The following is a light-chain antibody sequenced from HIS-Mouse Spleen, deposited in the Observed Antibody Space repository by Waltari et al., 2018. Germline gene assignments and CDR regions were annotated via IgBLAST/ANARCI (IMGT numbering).Light chain of an antibody. J-gene: IGLJ2*01. CDR1: SGSIASNY. Sequence: NFILTQPHSVSESPGKTVTISCTGSSGSIASNYVQWYQQRPGSAPTTVIYEDNQRPSGVPDRFSGSIDSSSNSASLTISGLKTEDEADYYCQSYDSSNQNVVFGGGTKLTVL. CDR2: EDN. CDR3: QSYDSSNQNVV. V-gene: IGLV6-57*02.